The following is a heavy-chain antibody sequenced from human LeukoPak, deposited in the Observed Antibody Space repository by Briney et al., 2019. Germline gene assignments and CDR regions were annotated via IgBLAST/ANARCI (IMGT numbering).Heavy chain of an antibody. D-gene: IGHD3-22*01. J-gene: IGHJ4*02. Sequence: ASVKVSCKASGYTFTNYTLNWVRQAPGQGLKWMGWINTNTGNPTYAQGFTGRFVFSLDTSVSTAYLQISSLKADDTAMYYCARGDYETHGYQTRWGQGTLVTVSS. V-gene: IGHV7-4-1*02. CDR1: GYTFTNYT. CDR2: INTNTGNP. CDR3: ARGDYETHGYQTR.